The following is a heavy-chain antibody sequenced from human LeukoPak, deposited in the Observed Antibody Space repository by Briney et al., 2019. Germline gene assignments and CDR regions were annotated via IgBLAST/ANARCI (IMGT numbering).Heavy chain of an antibody. J-gene: IGHJ4*02. D-gene: IGHD5-12*01. CDR1: GFTVSTNY. CDR2: ISSGGSP. CDR3: ARDPTQWLRYGYFDY. V-gene: IGHV3-66*01. Sequence: PGGSLRLSCAASGFTVSTNYMTWVRQAPGKGLEWVSVISSGGSPYYADSVKDRFTISRDNAKNTVYLQMNSLRAEDTAVYYCARDPTQWLRYGYFDYWGQGTLVTVSS.